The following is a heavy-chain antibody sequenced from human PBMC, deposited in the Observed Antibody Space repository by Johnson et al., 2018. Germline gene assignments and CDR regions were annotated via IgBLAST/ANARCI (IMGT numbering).Heavy chain of an antibody. CDR1: GASISSYY. Sequence: QVQLQESGPGLVKPSETLSLTCTVSGASISSYYWSWIRQPPGKGLEWIGYIYYTGSTNYNPSLKSRVTISIDTSKNQFSLKLSSVTTADPAVYYLAGGSRFCDGTGCYGPWYYSTMDVWGTGTTVSVSS. CDR3: AGGSRFCDGTGCYGPWYYSTMDV. V-gene: IGHV4-59*01. D-gene: IGHD2-2*01. CDR2: IYYTGST. J-gene: IGHJ6*03.